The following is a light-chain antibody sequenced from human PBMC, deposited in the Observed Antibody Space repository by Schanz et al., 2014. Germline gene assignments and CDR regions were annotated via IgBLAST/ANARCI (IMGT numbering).Light chain of an antibody. CDR3: AAWDDSLNGYWM. J-gene: IGLJ3*02. V-gene: IGLV1-44*01. Sequence: QSVLTQPSSASGTPGQRVTISCSGSSSNIGSNTVNWYQQLPGKAPKLLIYTDNQRPSGVPDRFSGSKSGTSASLAISGLQSEDEADYYCAAWDDSLNGYWMFGGGTKLTVL. CDR2: TDN. CDR1: SSNIGSNT.